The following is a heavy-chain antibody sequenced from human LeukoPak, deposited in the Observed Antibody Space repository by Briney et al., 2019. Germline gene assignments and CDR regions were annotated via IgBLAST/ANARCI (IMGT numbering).Heavy chain of an antibody. CDR3: AREAITMVRGVIIKPFDY. CDR1: GFTFSSYA. D-gene: IGHD3-10*01. Sequence: QSGGSLRLSCAASGFTFSSYAMSWVRQAPGKGLEWVSAISGSGGSTYYADSVKGRFTISRDNSKNTLYLQMNSPRAEDTAEYYYAREAITMVRGVIIKPFDYWGQGTLVTVSS. V-gene: IGHV3-23*01. CDR2: ISGSGGST. J-gene: IGHJ4*02.